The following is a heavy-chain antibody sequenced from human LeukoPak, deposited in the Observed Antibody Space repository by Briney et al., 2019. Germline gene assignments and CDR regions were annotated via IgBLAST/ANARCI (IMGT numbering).Heavy chain of an antibody. Sequence: ASVKVSCKASGYTFTGYYMHWVRQAPGQGLEWMGWINPNSGGTNYAQKFQGRVTMTRDTSISTAYMELSRLRSDVTAVYYCARDSRGDIVVVPAAPHFDYWGQGTLVTVSS. J-gene: IGHJ4*02. CDR3: ARDSRGDIVVVPAAPHFDY. V-gene: IGHV1-2*02. CDR2: INPNSGGT. CDR1: GYTFTGYY. D-gene: IGHD2-2*01.